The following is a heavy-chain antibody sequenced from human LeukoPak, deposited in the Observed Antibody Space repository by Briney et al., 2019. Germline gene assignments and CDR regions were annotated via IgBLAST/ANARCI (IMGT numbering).Heavy chain of an antibody. J-gene: IGHJ4*02. Sequence: GGSLRLSCAASGFALGGYWMSWVRQAPGKGLEWVANIKQDGSEKYYVDSVKGRFTISRDNAKNSLYLQMNSLRAEDTAVYYCAGRGAVPWEHIDYWGQGTLVTVSS. D-gene: IGHD1-26*01. V-gene: IGHV3-7*01. CDR3: AGRGAVPWEHIDY. CDR1: GFALGGYW. CDR2: IKQDGSEK.